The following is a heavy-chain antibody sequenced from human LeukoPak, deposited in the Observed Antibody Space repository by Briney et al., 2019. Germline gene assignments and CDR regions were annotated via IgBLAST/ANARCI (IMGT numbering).Heavy chain of an antibody. CDR1: GFTFSIYA. CDR2: ISGSGGTA. V-gene: IGHV3-23*01. D-gene: IGHD3-22*01. Sequence: GGSLRLSCAASGFTFSIYAMSWVRQAPGKGLEWVSAISGSGGTAYYADSVKGRFTISRDNSKNTLYLQMNSLRAEDTAVYYCAKKGYYDGSGYYYFDHWGQGTLVTVSS. CDR3: AKKGYYDGSGYYYFDH. J-gene: IGHJ4*02.